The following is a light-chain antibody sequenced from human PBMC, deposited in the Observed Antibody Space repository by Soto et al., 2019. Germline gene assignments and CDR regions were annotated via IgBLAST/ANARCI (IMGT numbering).Light chain of an antibody. CDR1: QGISNY. CDR2: RAS. V-gene: IGKV1-16*01. J-gene: IGKJ1*01. CDR3: QQYNSYS. Sequence: DIQMTQSPSAMSASVGDRVTITCRASQGISNYLAWVQQKPGTAAKVLIYRASNWQSGVPSRFSGSASATEFTLTISRLQPDDFATYYCQQYNSYSFGQGTKVDIK.